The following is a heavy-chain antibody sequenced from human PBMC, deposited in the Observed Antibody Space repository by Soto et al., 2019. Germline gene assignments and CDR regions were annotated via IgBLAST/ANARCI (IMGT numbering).Heavy chain of an antibody. V-gene: IGHV3-23*01. CDR1: GFTFSSYA. CDR2: ISGSGGST. Sequence: EVQLLESGGGLVQPGGSLRLSCAASGFTFSSYAMSWVRQAPGKGLEWVSAISGSGGSTYYADSVKGRFTISRDNSKNTLYLQMNSLRAEDTAVYYCAKDHPLEFIMGDVEGYWGQGTLVTVSS. J-gene: IGHJ4*02. CDR3: AKDHPLEFIMGDVEGY. D-gene: IGHD3-10*01.